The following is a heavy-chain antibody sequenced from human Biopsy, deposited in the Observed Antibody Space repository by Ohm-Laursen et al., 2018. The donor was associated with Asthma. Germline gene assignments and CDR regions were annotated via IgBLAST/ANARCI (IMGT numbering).Heavy chain of an antibody. V-gene: IGHV3-7*01. CDR1: GFIISDSY. D-gene: IGHD3-3*02. CDR3: ARTFHFWSPYHAEHYQL. CDR2: IKHDGSEK. J-gene: IGHJ1*01. Sequence: SLRLSCTASGFIISDSYMSWIRLAPGKGLEWVANIKHDGSEKNHVDSLKGRFTISRDNAKNSLYLQMNSLRAEDTAVYYCARTFHFWSPYHAEHYQLWGQGTLVTVSS.